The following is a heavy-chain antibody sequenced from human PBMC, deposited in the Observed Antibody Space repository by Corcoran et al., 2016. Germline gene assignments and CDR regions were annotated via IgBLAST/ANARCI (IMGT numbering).Heavy chain of an antibody. J-gene: IGHJ4*02. CDR1: GFTVSSNY. Sequence: EVQLVESGGGLIPPGGYLRISCAASGFTVSSNYKSWVRQAPGKGLEWVSVIYSGGSTYYADSVKGRLTISRDNSKNTLYLQMKSLRAEDTAVYYCARSGYSYGLYFDYWGQGTLVTVSS. CDR3: ARSGYSYGLYFDY. V-gene: IGHV3-53*01. D-gene: IGHD5-18*01. CDR2: IYSGGST.